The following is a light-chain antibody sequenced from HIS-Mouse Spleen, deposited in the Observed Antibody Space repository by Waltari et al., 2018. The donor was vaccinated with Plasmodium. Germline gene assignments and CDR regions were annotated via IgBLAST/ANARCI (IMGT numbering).Light chain of an antibody. J-gene: IGKJ1*01. V-gene: IGKV3-20*01. CDR1: QSVSSSY. Sequence: IVLTQSPGTLSLSPGERATLSCRASQSVSSSYLAWYQQKPGQAPRLLIYGASSRATGIPDRFSGSGSGTDFTLTISRLEPEDVAVYYCQQYGSSSWTFGPGTKVEIK. CDR3: QQYGSSSWT. CDR2: GAS.